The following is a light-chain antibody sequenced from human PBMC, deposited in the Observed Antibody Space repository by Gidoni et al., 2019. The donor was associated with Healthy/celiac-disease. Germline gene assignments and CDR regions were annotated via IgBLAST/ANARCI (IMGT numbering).Light chain of an antibody. CDR3: GTWDSSLSAVV. V-gene: IGLV1-51*02. J-gene: IGLJ1*01. CDR2: ENN. CDR1: SSNIGNNY. Sequence: QSVLTQPPSVSAAPGQKVTISCSGRSSNIGNNYVSWYQQLPGKAPKLLIYENNKRPSGIPDRFSGSKSGTSATLGITGLQTGDEADYYCGTWDSSLSAVVFGTGTKVTVL.